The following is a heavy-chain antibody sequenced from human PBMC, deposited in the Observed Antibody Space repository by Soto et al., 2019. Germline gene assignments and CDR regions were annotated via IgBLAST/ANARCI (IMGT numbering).Heavy chain of an antibody. CDR1: GGTFSSYA. D-gene: IGHD2-2*01. J-gene: IGHJ6*01. CDR3: ASPPPYCSSTSCYGVGGMDV. V-gene: IGHV1-69*06. Sequence: SVKVYCKASGGTFSSYAISLVRRAPGQGLEWMGGIIPIFGTANYAQKFQGRVTITADKSTSTAYMELSSLRSEDTAVYYCASPPPYCSSTSCYGVGGMDVWGQGTPVTVSS. CDR2: IIPIFGTA.